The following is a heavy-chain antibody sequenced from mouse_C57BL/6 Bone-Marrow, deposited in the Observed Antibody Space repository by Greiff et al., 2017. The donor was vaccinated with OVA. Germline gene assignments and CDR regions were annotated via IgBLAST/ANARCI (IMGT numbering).Heavy chain of an antibody. CDR2: IDPSDSYT. CDR3: ARYWDEVDY. Sequence: VNLVESGPELVKPGASVKISCKASGYAFSSSWMNWVKQRPGQGLEWIGEIDPSDSYTNYNQKFKGKATLTVDTSSSTAYMQLSSLTSEDSAVYYCARYWDEVDYWGQGTTLTVSS. J-gene: IGHJ2*01. V-gene: IGHV1-50*01. D-gene: IGHD4-1*01. CDR1: GYAFSSSW.